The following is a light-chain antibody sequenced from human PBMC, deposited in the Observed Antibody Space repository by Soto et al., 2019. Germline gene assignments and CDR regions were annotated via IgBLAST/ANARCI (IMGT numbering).Light chain of an antibody. J-gene: IGKJ4*01. CDR1: QHVTTTY. V-gene: IGKV3-20*01. CDR2: GAS. CDR3: QQYDSSFT. Sequence: IVLTQSPATLSLSPGERATLSCTASQHVTTTYIAWYQQKFGQAPRLLIYGASTRATGTPDRFTGGGFGTDFPLTISRVAHEDFAVYYCQQYDSSFTFGGGTKVEMK.